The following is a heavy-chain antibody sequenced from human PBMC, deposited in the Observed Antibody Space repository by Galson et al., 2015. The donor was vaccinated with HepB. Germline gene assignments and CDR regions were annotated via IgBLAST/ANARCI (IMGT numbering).Heavy chain of an antibody. Sequence: TLSLTCTVSGGSISSGSYYWSWIRQPAGKGLEWIGRIYTSGSTNYNPSLKSRVTMSVDTSKNQFSLKLSSVTAADTAVYYCATGNYYYYYMDVWGKGTTVTVSS. D-gene: IGHD6-13*01. V-gene: IGHV4-61*02. J-gene: IGHJ6*03. CDR1: GGSISSGSYY. CDR3: ATGNYYYYYMDV. CDR2: IYTSGST.